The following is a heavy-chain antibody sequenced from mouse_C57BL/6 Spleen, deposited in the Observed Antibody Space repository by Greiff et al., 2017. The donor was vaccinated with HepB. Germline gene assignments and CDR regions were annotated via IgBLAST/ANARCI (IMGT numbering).Heavy chain of an antibody. CDR2: IDPSDSYT. Sequence: QVQLQQPGAELVMPGASVKLSCKASGYTFTSYWMHWVKQRPGQGLEWIGEIDPSDSYTNYNQKFKGKSTLTVDKSSSTAYMQLSSLTSEDSAVYYCARRGGLPFDYWGQGTTLTVSS. CDR3: ARRGGLPFDY. V-gene: IGHV1-69*01. CDR1: GYTFTSYW. J-gene: IGHJ2*01.